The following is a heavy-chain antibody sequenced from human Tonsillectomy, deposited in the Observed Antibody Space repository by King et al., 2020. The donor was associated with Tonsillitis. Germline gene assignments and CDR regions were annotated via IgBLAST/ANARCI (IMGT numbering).Heavy chain of an antibody. J-gene: IGHJ3*02. CDR2: ISGSGGST. CDR3: AKELGDEVCDGFDI. V-gene: IGHV3-23*04. Sequence: QLVQSGGGLVQPGGSLRLSCAASGFPFNNYAMSWVRQPPGKGLEWVSAISGSGGSTYYADSVKGRFTISRDNSKNTQYLLMNSLRVEDTAVYYCAKELGDEVCDGFDIWGQGTMVTVSS. CDR1: GFPFNNYA. D-gene: IGHD3-16*01.